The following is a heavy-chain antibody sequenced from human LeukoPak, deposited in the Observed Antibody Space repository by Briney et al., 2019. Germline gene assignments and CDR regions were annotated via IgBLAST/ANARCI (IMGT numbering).Heavy chain of an antibody. D-gene: IGHD6-13*01. J-gene: IGHJ4*01. CDR3: SGSPSPAGIPPHFCH. Sequence: GGSLRLSCAASGFTFSSYAMHWVRQAPGKGLEWVAVISYDGSNKYYADSVKGRFTISRDNSKNTLYLQMNSLRAEDTAVYYCSGSPSPAGIPPHFCHLGQGTLVTVPS. V-gene: IGHV3-30-3*01. CDR2: ISYDGSNK. CDR1: GFTFSSYA.